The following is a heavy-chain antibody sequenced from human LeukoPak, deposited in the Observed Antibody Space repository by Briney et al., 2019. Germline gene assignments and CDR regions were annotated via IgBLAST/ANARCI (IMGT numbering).Heavy chain of an antibody. Sequence: GGSLRLSCAASGFTFSSYGMHWVRQAPGKGLEWVAVIWYDGSNKYYADSVKGRFTTSRDNFKNTLSLQMNSLGAEDTAVYYCARDRGMDVWGQGTTVTVSS. CDR3: ARDRGMDV. CDR1: GFTFSSYG. J-gene: IGHJ6*02. CDR2: IWYDGSNK. V-gene: IGHV3-33*01.